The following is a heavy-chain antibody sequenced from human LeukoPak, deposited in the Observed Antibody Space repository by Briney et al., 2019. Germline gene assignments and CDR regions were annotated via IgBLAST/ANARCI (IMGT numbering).Heavy chain of an antibody. CDR1: GYTFTGYY. J-gene: IGHJ3*02. CDR2: INPNSGGT. D-gene: IGHD4-23*01. CDR3: ARVAGNAGLGAFDI. Sequence: ASVKVSCKASGYTFTGYYMHWVRQAAGQGLEWMGWINPNSGGTNYAQKFQGRVTMTRDTSIGTAYMELSRLRSDDTAVYYCARVAGNAGLGAFDIWGQGTMVTVSS. V-gene: IGHV1-2*02.